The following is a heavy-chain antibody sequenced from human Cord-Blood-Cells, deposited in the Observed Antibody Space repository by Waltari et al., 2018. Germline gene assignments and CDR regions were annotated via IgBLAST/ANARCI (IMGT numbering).Heavy chain of an antibody. CDR2: IYYSGST. Sequence: QLQLQESGPGLVKPSETLSLTCTVSGGSISSSSYYWGWIRQPPGKGLEWSGSIYYSGSTYYTPSRKSRVTISVDTSKNQFSLKLSSVTAADTAVYCCASSIAAAGPSNYWGQGTLVTVSS. CDR1: GGSISSSSYY. CDR3: ASSIAAAGPSNY. V-gene: IGHV4-39*07. D-gene: IGHD6-13*01. J-gene: IGHJ4*02.